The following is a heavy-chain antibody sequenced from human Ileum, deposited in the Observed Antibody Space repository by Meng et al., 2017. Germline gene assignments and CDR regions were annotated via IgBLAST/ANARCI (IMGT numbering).Heavy chain of an antibody. V-gene: IGHV4-4*02. J-gene: IGHJ4*02. CDR3: AKNGSNCLES. D-gene: IGHD1-1*01. CDR2: FHPGSGA. CDR1: GGSSSGGTW. Sequence: VRLHVSGPVLRKPSATLSLTSALPGGSSSGGTWWSWVLQPPGKGLQWIWQFHPGSGAAYNPSLVIRRTISVDTSKNQFSLELTSVTAADTAVYYCAKNGSNCLESWGQGTLVTVSS.